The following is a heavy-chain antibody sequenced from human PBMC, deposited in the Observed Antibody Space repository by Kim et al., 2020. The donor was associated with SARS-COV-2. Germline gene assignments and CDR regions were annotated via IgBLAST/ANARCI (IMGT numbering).Heavy chain of an antibody. CDR1: GFTFSSYG. J-gene: IGHJ1*01. CDR2: MSYDGNNK. Sequence: GGSLRLSCAASGFTFSSYGMHWVRQAPGKGLEWVALMSYDGNNKHYGDFVKGRFTISRDNSKNTLYLQMNSLRAEDTAVYYCGKERRSGSYTLQH. D-gene: IGHD1-26*01. CDR3: GKERRSGSYTLQH. V-gene: IGHV3-30*18.